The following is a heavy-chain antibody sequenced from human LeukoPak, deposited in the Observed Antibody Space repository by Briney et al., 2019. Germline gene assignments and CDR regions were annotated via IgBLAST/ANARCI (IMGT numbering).Heavy chain of an antibody. CDR2: IYYSGST. Sequence: SSETLSLTCTVSGGSISSYYWSWIRQPPGKGLEWIGYIYYSGSTNYNPSLKSRVTISVDTSKNQFSLKLSSVTAADTAVYYCARGPVVTFDYWGQGTLVTVSS. V-gene: IGHV4-59*01. CDR3: ARGPVVTFDY. CDR1: GGSISSYY. J-gene: IGHJ4*02. D-gene: IGHD4-23*01.